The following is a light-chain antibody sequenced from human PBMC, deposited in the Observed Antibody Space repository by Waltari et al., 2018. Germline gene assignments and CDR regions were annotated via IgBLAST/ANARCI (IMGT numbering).Light chain of an antibody. Sequence: DIPMTQSPSSLSTSVGDRVTITCQASQAITYRLNWYQQKPGKAPKLLIYDASNLEIGVPSRFSGSGAGTDFTFTISNLQPEDIATYYCLQYDNLPPITFGQGTRLDIK. V-gene: IGKV1-33*01. CDR2: DAS. CDR1: QAITYR. CDR3: LQYDNLPPIT. J-gene: IGKJ5*01.